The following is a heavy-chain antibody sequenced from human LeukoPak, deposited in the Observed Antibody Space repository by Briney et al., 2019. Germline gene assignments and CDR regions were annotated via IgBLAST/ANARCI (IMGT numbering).Heavy chain of an antibody. CDR2: IQADGGNK. J-gene: IGHJ5*02. Sequence: GGSLRLSCAASGFTFRNSDMHWVRQAPGKGPEWVAFIQADGGNKYYADSVKGRFTISRDNAKNSLYLQMNSLRAEDTAVYYCARAPKFRLVGVPKGPFDPWGQGTLVTVSS. D-gene: IGHD1-26*01. CDR1: GFTFRNSD. V-gene: IGHV3-30*02. CDR3: ARAPKFRLVGVPKGPFDP.